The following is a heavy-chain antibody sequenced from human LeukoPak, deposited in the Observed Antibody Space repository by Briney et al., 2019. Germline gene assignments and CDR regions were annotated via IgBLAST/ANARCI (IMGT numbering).Heavy chain of an antibody. CDR3: ARGPSYDYIWGSYRQNYFDY. Sequence: PSEALSLTCTVSGGSISSSSYYWGWIRQPPGKGLEWIGSIYYSGSTYYNPYLKSRVTISVDTSKNQFSLKLSSVAAAATAVYYCARGPSYDYIWGSYRQNYFDYWGQGTLVTVSS. D-gene: IGHD3-16*02. CDR2: IYYSGST. J-gene: IGHJ4*02. V-gene: IGHV4-39*01. CDR1: GGSISSSSYY.